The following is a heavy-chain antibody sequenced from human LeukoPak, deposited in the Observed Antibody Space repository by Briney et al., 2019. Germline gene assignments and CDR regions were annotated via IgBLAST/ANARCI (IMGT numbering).Heavy chain of an antibody. CDR3: ARGRYFDVDY. Sequence: SETLSLTCAVYGGSFSGYYWSWIRQPPGKGLEWIGEINHSGSTNYNPPLKSRVTISVDTSKNQFSLKLSSVTAADTAVYYCARGRYFDVDYWGQGTLVTVSS. J-gene: IGHJ4*02. CDR2: INHSGST. V-gene: IGHV4-34*01. D-gene: IGHD3-9*01. CDR1: GGSFSGYY.